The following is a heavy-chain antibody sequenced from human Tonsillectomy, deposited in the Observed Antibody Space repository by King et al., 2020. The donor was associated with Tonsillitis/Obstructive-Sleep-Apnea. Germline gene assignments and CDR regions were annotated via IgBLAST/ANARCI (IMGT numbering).Heavy chain of an antibody. CDR1: GFTFSSYW. J-gene: IGHJ4*02. CDR2: INSDGSST. V-gene: IGHV3-74*01. Sequence: VQLVESGGGLVQPGGSLRLSCAASGFTFSSYWMHWVRQAPGKGLVWVSRINSDGSSTSYADSVKGRFTISRDNAKNTLYLQMNSLRAEDTAVYYCARGGDYYGSGSYYDCWGQGTLVTVSS. CDR3: ARGGDYYGSGSYYDC. D-gene: IGHD3-10*01.